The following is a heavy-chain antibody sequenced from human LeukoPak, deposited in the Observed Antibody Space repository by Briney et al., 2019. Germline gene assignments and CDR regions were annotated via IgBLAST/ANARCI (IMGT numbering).Heavy chain of an antibody. V-gene: IGHV4-34*01. CDR3: AREPYYYDSSVFDY. CDR1: GGSFSGYY. D-gene: IGHD3-22*01. Sequence: SETLSLTCAVYGGSFSGYYWSWIRQPPGKGLEWIGEINHSGSTNYNPSLKSRVTISVDTSKNQFSLKLSSVTAADTAVYYCAREPYYYDSSVFDYWGQGTLVTVSS. J-gene: IGHJ4*02. CDR2: INHSGST.